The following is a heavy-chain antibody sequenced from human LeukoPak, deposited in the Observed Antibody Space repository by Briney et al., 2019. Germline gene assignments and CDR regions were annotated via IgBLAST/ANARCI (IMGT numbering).Heavy chain of an antibody. CDR2: ITGSGGNT. CDR1: GFTFSNYA. J-gene: IGHJ4*02. D-gene: IGHD3-9*01. V-gene: IGHV3-23*01. Sequence: GASLRLSCAASGFTFSNYAMSWVRQAPGKGLEWVSAITGSGGNTYYANSVKGRFTISRDNSKNTVFLQMNSLRAEDTAVYYCAKWGDYDVLTGYYVSDYWGQGTLVTVSS. CDR3: AKWGDYDVLTGYYVSDY.